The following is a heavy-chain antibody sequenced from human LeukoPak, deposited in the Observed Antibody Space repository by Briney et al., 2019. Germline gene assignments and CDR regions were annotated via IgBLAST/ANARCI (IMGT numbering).Heavy chain of an antibody. CDR2: MQYDGINK. CDR3: AERANWNDGTFDY. V-gene: IGHV3-30*02. CDR1: GFPFSSFG. J-gene: IGHJ4*02. D-gene: IGHD1-1*01. Sequence: GGSLRLSCAASGFPFSSFGMHWVRQSPGKGLEWVAFMQYDGINKYYADSVKGRFTISRDNSKNTHYLQMNSLRAEDTAVYYCAERANWNDGTFDYWGQGTLVTVSS.